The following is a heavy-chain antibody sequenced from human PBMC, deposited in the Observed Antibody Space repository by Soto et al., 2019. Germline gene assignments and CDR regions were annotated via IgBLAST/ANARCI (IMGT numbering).Heavy chain of an antibody. CDR3: AREYSSSWLGYYYYGMDV. J-gene: IGHJ6*02. CDR1: GYTFTSYG. Sequence: VASVKVSCKASGYTFTSYGISWVRQAPGQGLEWMGWISAYNGNTNYAQKLQGRVTMTTDTSTSTAYMELRSLRSDDTAVYYCAREYSSSWLGYYYYGMDVWGQGTTVTVSS. CDR2: ISAYNGNT. V-gene: IGHV1-18*01. D-gene: IGHD6-13*01.